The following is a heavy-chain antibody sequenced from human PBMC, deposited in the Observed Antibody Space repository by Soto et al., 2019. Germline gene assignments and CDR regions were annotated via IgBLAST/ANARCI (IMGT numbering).Heavy chain of an antibody. J-gene: IGHJ4*02. D-gene: IGHD2-2*01. V-gene: IGHV1-2*02. CDR2: VNLNSGDT. Sequence: ASVKVSCKASGYTFTGYYMYWVRQAPGQGLEWMGWVNLNSGDTNYAQKFQGRVTMTRDTSISTAYMELSGLRSDDTAVYYCARPDCNSNGCPPYFDYWGQGTMVTV. CDR1: GYTFTGYY. CDR3: ARPDCNSNGCPPYFDY.